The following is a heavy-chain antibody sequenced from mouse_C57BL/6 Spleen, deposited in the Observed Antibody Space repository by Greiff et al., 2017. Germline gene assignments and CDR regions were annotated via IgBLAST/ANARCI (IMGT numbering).Heavy chain of an antibody. CDR3: ARNWDRDYAMDY. V-gene: IGHV1-54*01. J-gene: IGHJ4*01. D-gene: IGHD4-1*01. CDR1: GYAFTNYL. CDR2: INPGSGGT. Sequence: VQLQQSGAELVRPGTSVKVSCKASGYAFTNYLIEWVKQRPGQGLEWIGVINPGSGGTNYNEKFKGKATLTADKSSSTAYMQLSSLTSEDSAVYFCARNWDRDYAMDYWGQGTSVTVSS.